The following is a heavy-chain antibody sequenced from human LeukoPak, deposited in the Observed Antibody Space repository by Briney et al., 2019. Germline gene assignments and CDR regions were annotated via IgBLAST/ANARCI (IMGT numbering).Heavy chain of an antibody. V-gene: IGHV3-21*04. Sequence: GGSLRLSCAASGFTFSSYSMNWVRQAPGKGLEWVSSISSSSSYIYYADPVKGRFTISRDNAKNSLYLQMSSLRAEDTALYYCAKEYNWNDRGFDYWGQGTLVTVSS. CDR1: GFTFSSYS. CDR3: AKEYNWNDRGFDY. J-gene: IGHJ4*02. D-gene: IGHD1-20*01. CDR2: ISSSSSYI.